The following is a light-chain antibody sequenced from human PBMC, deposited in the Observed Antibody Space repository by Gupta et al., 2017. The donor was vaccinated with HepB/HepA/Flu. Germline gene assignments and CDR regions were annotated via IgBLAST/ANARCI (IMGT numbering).Light chain of an antibody. Sequence: QSALTQTASVSGSPGQSITISCTGTSSDVGGYNYVSWYQQHPGKAPKLMIYDVSNRPSGVSNRFSGSKSGNTASLTISGLQAEDEADYYCSSYTSSSTLMSVFGGGTKLTVL. CDR2: DVS. V-gene: IGLV2-14*03. J-gene: IGLJ2*01. CDR3: SSYTSSSTLMSV. CDR1: SSDVGGYNY.